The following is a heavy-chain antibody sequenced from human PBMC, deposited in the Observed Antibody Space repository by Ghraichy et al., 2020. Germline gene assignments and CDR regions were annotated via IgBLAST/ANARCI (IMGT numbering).Heavy chain of an antibody. CDR3: ARSGLTNMGWFDP. CDR1: GFTFSSYG. Sequence: GGSLRLSCAASGFTFSSYGMHWVRQAPGKGLEWVAVIWYDGSNKYYADSVKGRFTISRDNSKNTLYLQMNSLRAEDTAVYYCARSGLTNMGWFDPWGQGTLVTVSS. D-gene: IGHD1-14*01. J-gene: IGHJ5*02. CDR2: IWYDGSNK. V-gene: IGHV3-33*01.